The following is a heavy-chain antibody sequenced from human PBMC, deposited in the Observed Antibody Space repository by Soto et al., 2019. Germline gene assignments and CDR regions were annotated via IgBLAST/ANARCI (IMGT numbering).Heavy chain of an antibody. V-gene: IGHV3-64*01. Sequence: GGSLRLSCAASGFTFSSYAMHWVRQAPGKGLEYVSAITSSGGNTDYASSVKGRFTISRDNSKNTLYLQMGSLRTEDMGVYYCASRIPFGYGMDFWGKGTTVTVPS. J-gene: IGHJ6*04. CDR2: ITSSGGNT. CDR1: GFTFSSYA. D-gene: IGHD3-3*01. CDR3: ASRIPFGYGMDF.